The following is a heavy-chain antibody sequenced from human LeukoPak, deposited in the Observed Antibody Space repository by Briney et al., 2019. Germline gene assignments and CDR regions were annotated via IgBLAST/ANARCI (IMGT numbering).Heavy chain of an antibody. D-gene: IGHD4-23*01. Sequence: SETLSLTCTVSGGSISSGSYYWSWIRQPAGKGLEWIGRIYTSGSTNYNPSLKSRVTISVDTSKNQFSLKLSSVTAADTAVYYCARAKPVVTILGPSYYFDYWGQGTLVTVSS. CDR3: ARAKPVVTILGPSYYFDY. CDR2: IYTSGST. CDR1: GGSISSGSYY. J-gene: IGHJ4*02. V-gene: IGHV4-61*02.